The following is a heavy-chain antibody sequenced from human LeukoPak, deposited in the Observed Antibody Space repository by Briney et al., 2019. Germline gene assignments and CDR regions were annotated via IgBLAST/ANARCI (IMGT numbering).Heavy chain of an antibody. Sequence: SETLSLTCIVSGVSISSYYWSWIRQPPGKGLEWIGYIYNSGSTHYNPSLKSRVTISLDTSKNQFSLKLSSVTAADTAVYYCARQYYYDSIDSWGQGTLVTVSS. D-gene: IGHD3-22*01. V-gene: IGHV4-59*08. CDR3: ARQYYYDSIDS. CDR2: IYNSGST. CDR1: GVSISSYY. J-gene: IGHJ4*02.